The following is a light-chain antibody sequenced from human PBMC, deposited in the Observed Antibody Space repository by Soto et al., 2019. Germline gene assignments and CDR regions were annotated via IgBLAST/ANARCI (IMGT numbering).Light chain of an antibody. V-gene: IGKV3-20*01. CDR1: QRVGIN. CDR2: GTS. Sequence: IVMTQSPASLSVSPWETATLSCRASQRVGINLAWYQQKPGQAPRLLIYGTSIRATGIPDRFSGSGSGTDFTPTITRLEPEDFAVYYCQRFGTSPPWTFGQGTKVDIK. CDR3: QRFGTSPPWT. J-gene: IGKJ1*01.